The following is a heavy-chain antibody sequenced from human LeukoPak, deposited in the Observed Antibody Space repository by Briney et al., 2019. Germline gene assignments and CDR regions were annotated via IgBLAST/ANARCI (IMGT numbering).Heavy chain of an antibody. Sequence: PSETLSLTCAVSGGSIRSYCWNWVRQPPGKGLEWIGYMYYSGSTNYNPSLKSRVTISGDTSNNQFSLKLNSVTAADTAVYYCGGGGTYSQFDYWGQGTLVTVSS. CDR1: GGSIRSYC. CDR2: MYYSGST. CDR3: GGGGTYSQFDY. D-gene: IGHD1-26*01. J-gene: IGHJ4*02. V-gene: IGHV4-59*01.